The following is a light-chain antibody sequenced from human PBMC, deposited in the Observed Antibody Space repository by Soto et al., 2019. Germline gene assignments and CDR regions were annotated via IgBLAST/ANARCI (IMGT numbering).Light chain of an antibody. CDR1: SSDVGGYNY. J-gene: IGLJ1*01. Sequence: ALTQPRSVSGSPGQSVTISCTGSSSDVGGYNYVSWYQQHPGKAPKLMISDVNKRPSGVPDRFSGSKSGNTASLTISGLQAEDEADYYCCSYAGSYVFGTGTKVTVL. CDR2: DVN. CDR3: CSYAGSYV. V-gene: IGLV2-11*01.